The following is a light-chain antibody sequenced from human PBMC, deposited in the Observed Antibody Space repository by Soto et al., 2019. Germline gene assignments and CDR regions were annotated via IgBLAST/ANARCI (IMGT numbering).Light chain of an antibody. CDR2: AAS. Sequence: AFQMTQSPSSLSASVGDRVTITCRASQGIRNDLGWYQQKPGKAPKLLIYAASTLQSGVPSRFSGSGSGTGFTLTISSLQPEDCATYYCLQDYNYPWTFGQGTKVEIK. J-gene: IGKJ1*01. CDR1: QGIRND. CDR3: LQDYNYPWT. V-gene: IGKV1-6*01.